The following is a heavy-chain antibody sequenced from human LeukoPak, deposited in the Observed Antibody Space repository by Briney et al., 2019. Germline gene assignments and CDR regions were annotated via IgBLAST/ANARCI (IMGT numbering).Heavy chain of an antibody. CDR2: ISNDGIKK. CDR1: GFTFRSYS. J-gene: IGHJ4*02. D-gene: IGHD1/OR15-1a*01. Sequence: PGRSLRLSCAASGFTFRSYSMHWVRQAPGRGLEWVTSISNDGIKKYYADSVKGRFTFSRDTSKNTLYLQMSSLRAEDTAVYYCARDMGLEQVLDYWGQGTLVTVSS. CDR3: ARDMGLEQVLDY. V-gene: IGHV3-30-3*01.